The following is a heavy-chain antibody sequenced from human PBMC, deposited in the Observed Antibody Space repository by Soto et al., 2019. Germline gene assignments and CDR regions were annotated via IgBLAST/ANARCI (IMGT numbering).Heavy chain of an antibody. Sequence: EVQLVESGGGLVQPGGSLRLSCVASGLTVSSNYMSWVRQAPGKGLEWVSVIYSGGSTHYADSVKGRFTISRDNSKNTLYLQMNSLRAEDTAVYFCARDLRSACSAHWGQGTLVTVSS. V-gene: IGHV3-66*01. CDR2: IYSGGST. CDR3: ARDLRSACSAH. D-gene: IGHD3-10*02. CDR1: GLTVSSNY. J-gene: IGHJ4*02.